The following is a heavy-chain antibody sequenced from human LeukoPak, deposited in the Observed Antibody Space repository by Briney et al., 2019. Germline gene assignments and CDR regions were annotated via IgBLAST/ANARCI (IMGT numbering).Heavy chain of an antibody. V-gene: IGHV3-53*01. D-gene: IGHD2-15*01. J-gene: IGHJ4*02. CDR2: IYTGGST. CDR1: GFTVSSNY. CDR3: ARDRGGTFGI. Sequence: PGGSPRLSCAASGFTVSSNYMSWVRQAPGKGLEWVSVIYTGGSTYYADSVKGRFTISRDNSKNTLFLQMSSLRGEDTAVYFCARDRGGTFGIWGQGTLVTVSS.